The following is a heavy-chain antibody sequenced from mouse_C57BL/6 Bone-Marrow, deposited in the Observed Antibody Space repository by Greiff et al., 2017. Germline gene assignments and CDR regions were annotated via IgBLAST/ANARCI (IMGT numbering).Heavy chain of an antibody. CDR1: GFTFSSYA. Sequence: DVKLVESGGGLVKPGGSLKLSCAASGFTFSSYAMSWVRQTPEKRLEWVATISDGGSYTYYPDNVKGRLTISRDNAKNNLYLQMSHLKSEDTAMYYGARRGITPAGFAYWGQGTLVTVSA. D-gene: IGHD2-4*01. CDR3: ARRGITPAGFAY. V-gene: IGHV5-4*03. CDR2: ISDGGSYT. J-gene: IGHJ3*01.